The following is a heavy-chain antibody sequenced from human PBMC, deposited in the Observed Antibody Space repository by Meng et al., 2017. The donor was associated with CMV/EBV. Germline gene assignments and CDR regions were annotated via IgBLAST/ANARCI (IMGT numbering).Heavy chain of an antibody. Sequence: ASGEPCRIYAISGVRQAPGQGLGWMGGITPILDNAHYTQKFEGRFTFPTDEPTSTAYMGLSSLRSEDTAVYYCASAWTTVTTWWFDPWGQETLVTVSS. J-gene: IGHJ5*02. CDR1: GEPCRIYA. CDR3: ASAWTTVTTWWFDP. D-gene: IGHD4-11*01. V-gene: IGHV1-69*05. CDR2: ITPILDNA.